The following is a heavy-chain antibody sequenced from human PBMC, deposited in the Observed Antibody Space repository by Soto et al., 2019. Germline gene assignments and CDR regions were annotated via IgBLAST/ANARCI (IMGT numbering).Heavy chain of an antibody. CDR2: INHSGST. V-gene: IGHV4-34*01. CDR3: ARGPPTFSPKKNWFDP. CDR1: GGSFSGYY. Sequence: LSLTCAVYGGSFSGYYWSWIRQPPGKGLEWIGQINHSGSTNYNPSLKSRVTISVDTSKNQFSLKLTSVTAADTAVYYCARGPPTFSPKKNWFDPWGQGTLVTVSS. J-gene: IGHJ5*02.